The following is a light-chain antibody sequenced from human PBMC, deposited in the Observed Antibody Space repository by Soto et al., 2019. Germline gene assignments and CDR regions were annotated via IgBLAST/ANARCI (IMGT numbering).Light chain of an antibody. J-gene: IGKJ1*01. CDR1: QSVSSN. V-gene: IGKV3-15*01. CDR3: QQCNNWPT. Sequence: EIVMTQSPATLSVSPGERATLSCRASQSVSSNLAWYQQKPGQAPRLLIYGASTRATGIPARFSGSGSGTEFTLTISSLQSEDFAVYYCQQCNNWPTFGQGT. CDR2: GAS.